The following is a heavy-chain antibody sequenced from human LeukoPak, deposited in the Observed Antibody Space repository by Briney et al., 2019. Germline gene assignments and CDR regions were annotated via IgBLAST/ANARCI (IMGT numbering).Heavy chain of an antibody. D-gene: IGHD6-13*01. CDR1: GYSFTSCW. CDR3: ARFSANGAAGYNY. Sequence: GESLKISCKGSGYSFTSCWIGWVRQMPGKGLEWMGIIYPGDSDTRYSPSFQGQVTVSADKSISTAYLQWSSLKASDTAMYYCARFSANGAAGYNYWGQGTLVTVSS. CDR2: IYPGDSDT. V-gene: IGHV5-51*01. J-gene: IGHJ4*02.